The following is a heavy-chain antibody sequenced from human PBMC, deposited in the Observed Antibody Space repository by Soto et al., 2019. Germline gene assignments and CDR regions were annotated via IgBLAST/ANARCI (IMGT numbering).Heavy chain of an antibody. D-gene: IGHD3-16*01. CDR2: IDPSDSYT. CDR1: GYSFTSYW. J-gene: IGHJ4*02. Sequence: GESLKISCQGSGYSFTSYWISWVRQMPGKGLEWMGRIDPSDSYTNYSPSFQGNVTISADKSISTAYLQWSSLKASDTAMYYCATQIHHQGGGTDYWGQGTLVTVSS. V-gene: IGHV5-10-1*01. CDR3: ATQIHHQGGGTDY.